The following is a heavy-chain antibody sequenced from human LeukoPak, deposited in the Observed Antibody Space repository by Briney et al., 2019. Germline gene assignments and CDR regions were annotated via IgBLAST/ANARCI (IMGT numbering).Heavy chain of an antibody. D-gene: IGHD6-13*01. CDR3: ARDNSAGYCGSMSCSWGRLGD. J-gene: IGHJ4*02. Sequence: GGSLRLSCAASGFTFNNYAMHWVRQAPGKGLEWVAIISYDGSNKYYADSVEGRFTISRDTSQNTLHLQMNSLRVEDTAVYYCARDNSAGYCGSMSCSWGRLGDWGQGTLVTVSS. V-gene: IGHV3-30-3*01. CDR2: ISYDGSNK. CDR1: GFTFNNYA.